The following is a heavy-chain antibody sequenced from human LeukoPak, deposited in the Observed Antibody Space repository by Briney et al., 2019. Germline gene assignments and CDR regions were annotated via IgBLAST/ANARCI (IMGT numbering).Heavy chain of an antibody. Sequence: SETLSLTCTVSGGSISSYYWTWIRQPAGKGQEWIGRIYSTGSTNYNPSLKSRVTMSVDTSKNQFSLELSSVTAADTAVYYCARDIVGTFNYFDPWGQGTLVTVSS. D-gene: IGHD1-14*01. J-gene: IGHJ5*02. CDR2: IYSTGST. CDR3: ARDIVGTFNYFDP. CDR1: GGSISSYY. V-gene: IGHV4-4*07.